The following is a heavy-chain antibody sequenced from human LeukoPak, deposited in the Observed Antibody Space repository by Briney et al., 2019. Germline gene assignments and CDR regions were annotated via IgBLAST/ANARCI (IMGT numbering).Heavy chain of an antibody. CDR1: GGSTSSDS. D-gene: IGHD4/OR15-4a*01. CDR2: ISYTGST. Sequence: PSETLSLTCTVSGGSTSSDSWNWIRLPPGKRLEWIGGISYTGSTNYNPSLNSRVTISLDTSKNQFSLRLTSVTAADTALYYCARGANLWGQGTLVTVSS. CDR3: ARGANL. V-gene: IGHV4-59*01. J-gene: IGHJ4*02.